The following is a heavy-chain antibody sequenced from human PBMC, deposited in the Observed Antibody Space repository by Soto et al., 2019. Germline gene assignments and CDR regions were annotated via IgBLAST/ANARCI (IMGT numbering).Heavy chain of an antibody. CDR2: MNPNSGNT. CDR3: ARVREGYNDLLDY. CDR1: GYTLTSYD. D-gene: IGHD3-22*01. J-gene: IGHJ4*02. Sequence: ASVKVSCKASGYTLTSYDINWVRQATRQGLEWMGWMNPNSGNTGHAQKFQGRVTMTRNTSISTAYMELSSLRSEDTAVYYCARVREGYNDLLDYWGQGTQVTVSS. V-gene: IGHV1-8*01.